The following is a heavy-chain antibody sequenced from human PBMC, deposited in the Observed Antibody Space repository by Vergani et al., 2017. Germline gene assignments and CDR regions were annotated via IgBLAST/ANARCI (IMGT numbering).Heavy chain of an antibody. D-gene: IGHD5-18*01. CDR1: GGSISSSSYY. CDR3: ARGYSYGFFDAFDI. J-gene: IGHJ3*02. V-gene: IGHV4-39*07. CDR2: IYYSGST. Sequence: QLQLQESGPGLVKPSETLSLTCTVSGGSISSSSYYWGWIRQPPGKGLEWIGSIYYSGSTYYNPSLKSRVTISVDTSKNQFSLKLISVTAADTAVYYCARGYSYGFFDAFDIWGQGTMVTVSS.